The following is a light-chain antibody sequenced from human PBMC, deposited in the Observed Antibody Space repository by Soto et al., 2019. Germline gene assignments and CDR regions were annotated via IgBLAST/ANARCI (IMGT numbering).Light chain of an antibody. CDR3: QQHYSTPWT. CDR1: QSMTNY. Sequence: DIQMTQSPSSLSASVGDRVTITCRSSQSMTNYLNWYQQKPGKAPKVLIYTASSLQSGVPSRFSGSGSGTDFTLTISNLQPEDFATYYCQQHYSTPWTFGQGTKVDIK. V-gene: IGKV1-39*01. J-gene: IGKJ1*01. CDR2: TAS.